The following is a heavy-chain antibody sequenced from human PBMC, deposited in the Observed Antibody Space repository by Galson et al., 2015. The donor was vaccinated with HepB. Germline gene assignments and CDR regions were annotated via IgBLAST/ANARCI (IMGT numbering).Heavy chain of an antibody. CDR1: GGTFSSYA. CDR2: IIPILGIA. CDR3: ARVTRREYSSSIRFDP. Sequence: SVKVSCKASGGTFSSYAISWVRQAPGQGLEWMGRIIPILGIANYAQKFQGRVTITADKSTSTAYMELSSLRSEDTAVYYCARVTRREYSSSIRFDPWGQGTLVTVSS. V-gene: IGHV1-69*04. J-gene: IGHJ5*02. D-gene: IGHD6-6*01.